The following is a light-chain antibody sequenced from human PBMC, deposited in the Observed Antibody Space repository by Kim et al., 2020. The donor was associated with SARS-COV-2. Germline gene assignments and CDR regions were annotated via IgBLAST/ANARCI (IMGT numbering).Light chain of an antibody. CDR1: SGAVSASPY. V-gene: IGLV8-61*01. J-gene: IGLJ3*02. CDR2: STD. CDR3: MLYMGSGAVV. Sequence: GGTVTLSCGLNSGAVSASPYPSWYQATPGQTPRTLIYSTDTRSSGVPDRFSGSILGTKAALTITGAQAEDESEYYCMLYMGSGAVVLGGGTQLTVL.